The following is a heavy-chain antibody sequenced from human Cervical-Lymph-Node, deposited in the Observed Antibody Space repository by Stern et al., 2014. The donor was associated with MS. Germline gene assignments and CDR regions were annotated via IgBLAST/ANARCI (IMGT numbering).Heavy chain of an antibody. D-gene: IGHD3-22*01. J-gene: IGHJ4*02. CDR2: IYSGGNT. Sequence: QLVQSGGGLVQPGGSLRLSCAASGFTVSSYYMSWVRQAPGKGLEWVSVIYSGGNTYYADSVKGRFIISRDNSKNTLYLQMNRLRAEDTAVYYCARVHWAYYDSSPYYFDYWGQGTLVTVSS. CDR3: ARVHWAYYDSSPYYFDY. CDR1: GFTVSSYY. V-gene: IGHV3-66*01.